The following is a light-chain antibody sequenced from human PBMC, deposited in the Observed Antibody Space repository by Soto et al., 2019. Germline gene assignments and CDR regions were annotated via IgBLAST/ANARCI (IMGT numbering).Light chain of an antibody. CDR3: SSYTSSGTVV. CDR1: SSDVGGYNY. CDR2: DVT. V-gene: IGLV2-14*03. J-gene: IGLJ3*02. Sequence: QSALTQPASVSGSPGQSITISCTGTSSDVGGYNYVSWYQQHPGKAPKLMIYDVTNRPSGVSNRFSGSKSVNTASLTISGLQAADEADYYCSSYTSSGTVVFGGGTKLTVL.